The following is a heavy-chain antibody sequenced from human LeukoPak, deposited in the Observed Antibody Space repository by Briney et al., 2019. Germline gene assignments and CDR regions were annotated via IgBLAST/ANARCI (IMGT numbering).Heavy chain of an antibody. Sequence: GESLKISCKGSGYSFTSYWIGWVRQMPGKGLEWMGIIYPGDSDTRYSPSFQGQVTISADKSISTAYLQWSSLKASDTAMYYCARPYYDFWSGYSGHDAFDIWSQGTMVTVSS. D-gene: IGHD3-3*01. CDR3: ARPYYDFWSGYSGHDAFDI. CDR1: GYSFTSYW. J-gene: IGHJ3*02. CDR2: IYPGDSDT. V-gene: IGHV5-51*01.